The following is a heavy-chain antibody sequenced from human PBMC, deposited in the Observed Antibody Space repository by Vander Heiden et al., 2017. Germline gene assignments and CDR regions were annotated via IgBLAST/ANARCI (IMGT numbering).Heavy chain of an antibody. CDR1: GYTLTELS. J-gene: IGHJ4*02. Sequence: QVQLVQSGAAVKKPGASVKVSCKVSGYTLTELSMPWVRQAPGKGLEWMGGFDPEDGETIYAQKFQGRVTMTEDTSTDTAYMELCSLRSEDTAVYYCATAHHLYGDYMGPDYWGQGTLVTVSS. CDR2: FDPEDGET. D-gene: IGHD4-17*01. CDR3: ATAHHLYGDYMGPDY. V-gene: IGHV1-24*01.